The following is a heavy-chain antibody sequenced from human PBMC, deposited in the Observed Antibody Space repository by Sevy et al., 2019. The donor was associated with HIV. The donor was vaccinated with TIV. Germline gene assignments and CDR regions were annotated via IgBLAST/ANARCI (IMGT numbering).Heavy chain of an antibody. J-gene: IGHJ4*02. CDR2: IKYDGSEI. CDR1: GFNINTYW. Sequence: GGSLRLSCAASGFNINTYWMNWVRQAPGKGLEWVANIKYDGSEIYYVDSVRGRFTISKDNARNLVYLQMNSLGAEDTALYYCVRAIVIEGSFWGQGTLVTVSS. V-gene: IGHV3-7*01. D-gene: IGHD2-2*01. CDR3: VRAIVIEGSF.